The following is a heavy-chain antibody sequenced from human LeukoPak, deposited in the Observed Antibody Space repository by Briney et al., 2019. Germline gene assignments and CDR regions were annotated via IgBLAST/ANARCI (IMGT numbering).Heavy chain of an antibody. CDR2: ISDYNGNT. V-gene: IGHV1-18*01. J-gene: IGHJ4*02. CDR1: VYTFTSYR. Sequence: GASVNVSFKASVYTFTSYRISWLRQAPGQGLEWMGWISDYNGNTNYAQKLQGRLTMTTDTSTSTAYMELRSVRSDDTAVYYCARARTSLYYFDYWGQGTLVTVSS. D-gene: IGHD1-14*01. CDR3: ARARTSLYYFDY.